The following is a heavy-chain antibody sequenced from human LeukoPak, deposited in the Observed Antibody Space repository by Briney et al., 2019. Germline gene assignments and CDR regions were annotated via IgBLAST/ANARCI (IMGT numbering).Heavy chain of an antibody. CDR3: ARIYQREGGPFDY. CDR2: IYYSGST. D-gene: IGHD2-2*01. Sequence: PSETLSLTCTVSGGSISSGDYYWSWIRQPPGKGLEWIGYIYYSGSTYYNPSLKSRVTISVDTSKNQFSLKLSSVTAADTAVYYCARIYQREGGPFDYWGQGTLVTVPS. J-gene: IGHJ4*02. V-gene: IGHV4-30-4*01. CDR1: GGSISSGDYY.